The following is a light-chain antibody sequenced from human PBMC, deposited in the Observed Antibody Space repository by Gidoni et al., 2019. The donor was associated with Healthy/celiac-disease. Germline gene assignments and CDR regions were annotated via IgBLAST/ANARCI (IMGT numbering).Light chain of an antibody. Sequence: QSVLTQPPSVSAAPGQKLTISCSGSSSNIGNNYVSWYQQLPVTAPKLLIYDNNKRPSGIPARFSGSKSGTSATLGITGLQTGDEADYYCGTWDSSLSAVVFGGGTKLTVL. J-gene: IGLJ2*01. CDR2: DNN. CDR3: GTWDSSLSAVV. V-gene: IGLV1-51*01. CDR1: SSNIGNNY.